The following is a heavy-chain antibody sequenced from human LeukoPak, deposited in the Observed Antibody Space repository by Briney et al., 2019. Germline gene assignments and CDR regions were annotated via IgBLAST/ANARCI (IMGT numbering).Heavy chain of an antibody. D-gene: IGHD3-10*01. J-gene: IGHJ5*02. V-gene: IGHV1-8*01. Sequence: ASVKVSCKASGYTFTSYDINWARQATGQGLEWMGWMNPNSGNTGYAQKFQGGVTMTRNTSISTAYMELSSLRSEDTAVYYCARGAYYGSGNNWFDPWGQGTLVTVSS. CDR3: ARGAYYGSGNNWFDP. CDR2: MNPNSGNT. CDR1: GYTFTSYD.